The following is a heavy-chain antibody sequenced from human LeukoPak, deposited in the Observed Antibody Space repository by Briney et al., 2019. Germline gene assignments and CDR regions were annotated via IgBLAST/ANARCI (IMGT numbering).Heavy chain of an antibody. CDR2: IIPIFGTA. V-gene: IGHV1-69*01. Sequence: WASVKVSCKASGGTFSSYAISWVRQAPGQGLEWMGGIIPIFGTANYAQKFQGRVTITADESTSTAYMELSSLRSEDTAVYYCASETIPRGYSYGYEDYYYGMDVWGQGTTVTVSS. CDR1: GGTFSSYA. CDR3: ASETIPRGYSYGYEDYYYGMDV. J-gene: IGHJ6*02. D-gene: IGHD5-18*01.